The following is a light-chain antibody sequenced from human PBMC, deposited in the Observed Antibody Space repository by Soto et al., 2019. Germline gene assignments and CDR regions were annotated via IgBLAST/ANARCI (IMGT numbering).Light chain of an antibody. Sequence: DIQMTQSPSSLSASVGDRVAITCRASQSISNYLNWYQQKPGRAPELLIYAASSLQSGVPSRFSGSGSGTDFTLTISSLQPEDFATYHCQQSYSTPRTLGQGTKVDIK. J-gene: IGKJ1*01. V-gene: IGKV1-39*01. CDR2: AAS. CDR1: QSISNY. CDR3: QQSYSTPRT.